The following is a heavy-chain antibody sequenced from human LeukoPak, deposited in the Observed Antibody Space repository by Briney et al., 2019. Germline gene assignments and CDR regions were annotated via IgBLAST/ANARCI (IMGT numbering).Heavy chain of an antibody. CDR2: MNQDGSEK. D-gene: IGHD5-12*01. CDR3: AKDGAEGGYDFYNWFDP. V-gene: IGHV3-7*01. Sequence: PGGSLRLSCAASGFTFSSHWMSWVRQAPGKGLEWVANMNQDGSEKYYVGSVKGRFTISRDNSKNTLYLQMNSLRAEDTAVYYCAKDGAEGGYDFYNWFDPWGQGTLVTVSS. J-gene: IGHJ5*02. CDR1: GFTFSSHW.